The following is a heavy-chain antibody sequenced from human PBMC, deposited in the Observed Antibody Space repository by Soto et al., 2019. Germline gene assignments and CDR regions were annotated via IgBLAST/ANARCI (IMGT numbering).Heavy chain of an antibody. J-gene: IGHJ5*02. CDR2: TYYRSKWYN. CDR3: ARYLNWFGP. D-gene: IGHD3-9*01. CDR1: GDSVSSDSAA. Sequence: SQTLSLTCAISGDSVSSDSAAWNWTRQSPSRGLEWLGRTYYRSKWYNDYAVSVKSRITITPDTSKNHFSLQLSSVTPEDTAVYYCARYLNWFGPWGQGTLVTVSS. V-gene: IGHV6-1*01.